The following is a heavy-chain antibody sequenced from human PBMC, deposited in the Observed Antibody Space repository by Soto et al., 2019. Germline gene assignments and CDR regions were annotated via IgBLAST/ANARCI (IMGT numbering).Heavy chain of an antibody. CDR3: AKGHRCTNGVCYFDY. V-gene: IGHV3-23*01. J-gene: IGHJ4*02. Sequence: PGGSLRLSCAASGFTFSSYAMSWVRQAPGKGLEWVSIISGSGGSTYYADSVKGRFTISRDSSKNTLYLQMNSLRAEDTAVYYCAKGHRCTNGVCYFDYWGQGTLVTVSS. CDR1: GFTFSSYA. CDR2: ISGSGGST. D-gene: IGHD2-8*01.